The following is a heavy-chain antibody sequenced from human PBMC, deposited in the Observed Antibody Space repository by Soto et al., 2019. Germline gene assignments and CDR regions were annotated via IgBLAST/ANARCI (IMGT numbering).Heavy chain of an antibody. CDR2: INHSGST. D-gene: IGHD3-10*01. V-gene: IGHV4-34*01. J-gene: IGHJ4*02. CDR1: GGSFSGYY. Sequence: SETLSLTCAVYGGSFSGYYWSWIRQPPGKGLEWIGEINHSGSTNYNPSLKSRVTISVDTSKNQFSLKLSSVTAADTAVYYCARLPMVRGVIRGAFDYWGQGTLVTVSS. CDR3: ARLPMVRGVIRGAFDY.